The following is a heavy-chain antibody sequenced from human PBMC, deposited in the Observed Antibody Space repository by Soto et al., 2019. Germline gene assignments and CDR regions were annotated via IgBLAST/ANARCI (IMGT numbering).Heavy chain of an antibody. CDR3: ARGVTMVRGVIITWGSPNNWFDP. J-gene: IGHJ5*02. D-gene: IGHD3-10*01. V-gene: IGHV4-31*03. Sequence: PSETLSLTCTVSGGSISSGGYYWSWIRQHPGKGLEWIGYIYYSGSTYYNPSLKSRVTISVDTSKNQFSLKLSSVTAADTAVYYCARGVTMVRGVIITWGSPNNWFDPWGQGTLVTVSS. CDR1: GGSISSGGYY. CDR2: IYYSGST.